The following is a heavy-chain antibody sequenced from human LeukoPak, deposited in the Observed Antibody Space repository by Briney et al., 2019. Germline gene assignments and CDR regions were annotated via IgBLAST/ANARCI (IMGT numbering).Heavy chain of an antibody. V-gene: IGHV4-34*01. Sequence: SSETLSLTCAVYGGSLSDYHWRWIRQPPGKGLEWIGEISHRGSTNYNPSLKSRVTVSLDTSKSQFSLKLSSVTAADTAVYYCARVEIGPSGNVIDYWGQGTLVTVSS. CDR2: ISHRGST. CDR3: ARVEIGPSGNVIDY. D-gene: IGHD3/OR15-3a*01. J-gene: IGHJ4*02. CDR1: GGSLSDYH.